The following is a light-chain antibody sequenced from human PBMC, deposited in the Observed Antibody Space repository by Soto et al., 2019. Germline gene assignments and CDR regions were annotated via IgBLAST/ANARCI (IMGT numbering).Light chain of an antibody. CDR3: QQTYSTPSTLT. V-gene: IGKV1-39*01. J-gene: IGKJ1*01. CDR2: AAS. Sequence: DIQMTQSPSSLSASVGDRVTITCRASQTISSYLNWYQQTPGRAPKLLIYAASSLQGGVPSRFSGSGCGTDFPLTISSLQPEDFATFYCQQTYSTPSTLTFGQGTKVEIK. CDR1: QTISSY.